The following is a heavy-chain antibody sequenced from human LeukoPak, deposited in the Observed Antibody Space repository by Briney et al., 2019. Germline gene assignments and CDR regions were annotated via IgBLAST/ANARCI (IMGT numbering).Heavy chain of an antibody. J-gene: IGHJ4*02. Sequence: GASVKVSCKASGYTFTSYGISWVRQAPGQGLEWMGWISVYNDNTNYAQKLQGRVTMTTDTSTSTAYMELRSLRSDDTAVYYCAREVSYDYVWGSYRVSFDYWGQGTLVTVSS. V-gene: IGHV1-18*01. CDR1: GYTFTSYG. D-gene: IGHD3-16*01. CDR2: ISVYNDNT. CDR3: AREVSYDYVWGSYRVSFDY.